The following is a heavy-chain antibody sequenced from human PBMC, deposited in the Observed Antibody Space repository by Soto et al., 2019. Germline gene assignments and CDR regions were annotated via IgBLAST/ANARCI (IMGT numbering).Heavy chain of an antibody. CDR1: GFTFSSYA. CDR3: VAYCSSTSCYENWFDP. J-gene: IGHJ5*02. D-gene: IGHD2-2*01. CDR2: ISSNGGST. V-gene: IGHV3-64D*06. Sequence: PGWSLRLSCSASGFTFSSYAMHWVRQAPGKGLEYVSAISSNGGSTYYADSVKGRFTISRDNSKNTLYLQMSSLRAEDTAVYYCVAYCSSTSCYENWFDPWGQGTLVTVSS.